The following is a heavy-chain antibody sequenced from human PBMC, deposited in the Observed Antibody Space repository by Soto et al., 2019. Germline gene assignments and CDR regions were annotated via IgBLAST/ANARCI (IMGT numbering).Heavy chain of an antibody. V-gene: IGHV1-3*04. CDR3: AKGSRDTQYYSEHTDYYDAFDL. Sequence: QVQLVQSGAEVKKSGASVKVSCKASGYSFISYVMHWVRQAPGQWPEWMGWINTGNGNTKYSQKFQGRVTITRDTSASTAYMELSSLRSEDTAVYHCAKGSRDTQYYSEHTDYYDAFDLWGQGTTVTVSS. CDR2: INTGNGNT. D-gene: IGHD3-22*01. J-gene: IGHJ3*01. CDR1: GYSFISYV.